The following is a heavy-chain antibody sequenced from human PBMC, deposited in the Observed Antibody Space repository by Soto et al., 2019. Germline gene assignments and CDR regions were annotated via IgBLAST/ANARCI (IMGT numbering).Heavy chain of an antibody. D-gene: IGHD6-13*01. V-gene: IGHV1-3*01. Sequence: ASVKVSCKASGYTFTSYAMHWVRQAPGQRLEWMGWINAGNGNTKYSQKFQGRVTITRYTSASTAYMELSSLRSEDTAVYYCARAGIAAAGPYIPRARWFDPWGQGTLVTVSS. CDR3: ARAGIAAAGPYIPRARWFDP. CDR1: GYTFTSYA. J-gene: IGHJ5*02. CDR2: INAGNGNT.